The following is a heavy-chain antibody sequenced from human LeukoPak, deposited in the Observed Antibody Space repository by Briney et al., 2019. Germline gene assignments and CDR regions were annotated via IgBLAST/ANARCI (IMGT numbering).Heavy chain of an antibody. CDR1: GYTFTSYG. Sequence: ASVKVSCKASGYTFTSYGMSWVRQAPGQGLEWMGWISAYNGNTNYAQKLQGRVTMTTDTSTSTAYMELRSLRSDDTAVYYCARLTYGDRYFDYWGQGTLVTVSS. CDR3: ARLTYGDRYFDY. J-gene: IGHJ4*02. CDR2: ISAYNGNT. D-gene: IGHD4-17*01. V-gene: IGHV1-18*01.